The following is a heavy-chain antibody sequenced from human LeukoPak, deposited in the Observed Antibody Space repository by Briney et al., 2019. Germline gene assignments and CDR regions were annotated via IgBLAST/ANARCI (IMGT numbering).Heavy chain of an antibody. J-gene: IGHJ4*02. V-gene: IGHV3-9*01. CDR2: ISWNSGSI. CDR3: AKGSPEPDY. Sequence: GGSLRLSCAASGFTFDDYAMHWVRQAPGKGLEWVSGISWNSGSIGYADSVKGRFTISRDNAKNSLYLQMNSLRAEDTALYYCAKGSPEPDYWGQGTLVTVSS. CDR1: GFTFDDYA. D-gene: IGHD1-14*01.